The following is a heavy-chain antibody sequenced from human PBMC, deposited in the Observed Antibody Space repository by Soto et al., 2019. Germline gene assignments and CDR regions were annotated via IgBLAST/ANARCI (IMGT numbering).Heavy chain of an antibody. CDR2: IDHNGHT. D-gene: IGHD3-10*01. CDR3: APYGSGIYYISRDQY. Sequence: QVQLQQWGAGLLKPSETLSLTCAVYGGSFNGYCWSWIRQSPGKGLEWIGEIDHNGHTNYNPSLKSRVTISVDKSKNQFSLRLSSTTAADTATYYCAPYGSGIYYISRDQYWGQGTLVTVSS. J-gene: IGHJ4*02. V-gene: IGHV4-34*01. CDR1: GGSFNGYC.